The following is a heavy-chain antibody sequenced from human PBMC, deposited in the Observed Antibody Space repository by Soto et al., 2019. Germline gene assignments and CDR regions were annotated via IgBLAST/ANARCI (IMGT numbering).Heavy chain of an antibody. V-gene: IGHV3-33*01. J-gene: IGHJ4*02. Sequence: HWVRQAPGKGLEWVAVIWYDGSNKYYADSVKGRFTISRDNSKNTLYLQMNSLRAEDTAVYYCARDFGVRFGVVAGLLQWYYFDYWGQGTLVTVSS. CDR3: ARDFGVRFGVVAGLLQWYYFDY. CDR2: IWYDGSNK. D-gene: IGHD2-15*01.